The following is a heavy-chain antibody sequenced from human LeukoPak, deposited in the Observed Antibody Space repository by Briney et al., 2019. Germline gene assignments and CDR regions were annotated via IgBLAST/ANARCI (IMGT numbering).Heavy chain of an antibody. CDR1: GFTFSSYG. V-gene: IGHV3-48*01. CDR2: ISSSSSTI. J-gene: IGHJ4*02. CDR3: ARDGGPITMVRGVTPNQFDY. D-gene: IGHD3-10*01. Sequence: GGSLRLSCAASGFTFSSYGMNWVRQAPGKGLEWVSYISSSSSTIYYADSVKGRFTISRDNAKNSLYLQMNSLRAEDTAVYYCARDGGPITMVRGVTPNQFDYWGQGTLVTVSS.